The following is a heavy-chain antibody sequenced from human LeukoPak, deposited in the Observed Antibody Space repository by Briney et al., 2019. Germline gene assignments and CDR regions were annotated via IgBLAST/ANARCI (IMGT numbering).Heavy chain of an antibody. Sequence: GGSLRLSCAASGLTFSSYLMHWVRQAPGKGLVWVSRINTDGSTTNYADSVKGRFTISRDNAKNTLYLQMNSLRVEDTAVYYCARDLDYKLDYWGQGTPVTVSS. CDR2: INTDGSTT. V-gene: IGHV3-74*01. J-gene: IGHJ4*02. D-gene: IGHD4/OR15-4a*01. CDR3: ARDLDYKLDY. CDR1: GLTFSSYL.